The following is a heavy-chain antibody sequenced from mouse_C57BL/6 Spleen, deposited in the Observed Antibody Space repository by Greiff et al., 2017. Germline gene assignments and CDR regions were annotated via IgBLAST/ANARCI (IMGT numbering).Heavy chain of an antibody. V-gene: IGHV3-6*01. CDR3: ARGGYDYDAWFAY. CDR2: IRYDGST. CDR1: GYSITSGYY. J-gene: IGHJ3*01. Sequence: VQLKESGPGLVKPSQSLSLTCSVSGYSITSGYYWNWIRQFPGNNLECMVYIRYDGSTNYNPSLKNRISITRDTSKNQFFLKLNSVTTEDKAKYYCARGGYDYDAWFAYWGQGTLVTVSA. D-gene: IGHD2-4*01.